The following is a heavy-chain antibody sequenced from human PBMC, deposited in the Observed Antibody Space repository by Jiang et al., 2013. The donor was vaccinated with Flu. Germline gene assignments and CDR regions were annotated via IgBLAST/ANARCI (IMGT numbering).Heavy chain of an antibody. J-gene: IGHJ4*02. CDR3: ARAAGVGNSHLYYDIRGYFDY. V-gene: IGHV1-69*10. D-gene: IGHD3-22*01. CDR1: GGTFSSYA. CDR2: IIPILGIA. Sequence: VSCKASGGTFSSYAISWVRQAPGQGLEWMGGIIPILGIANYAQKFQGRVTITADKSTSTAYMELSSLRSEDTAVYYRARAAGVGNSHLYYDIRGYFDYWGQGTLVTVSS.